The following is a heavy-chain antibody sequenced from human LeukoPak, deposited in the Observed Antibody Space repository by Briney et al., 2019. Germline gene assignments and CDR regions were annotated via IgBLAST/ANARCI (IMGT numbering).Heavy chain of an antibody. Sequence: SETLSLTCAVYGGSFSGYYWSWIRQPPGKGLEWIGEINHSGSTNYNPSLKSRVTISVDTSKNQFSLKLSSVTAADTAVYYCARVWAYYDILTGYSTVMGAQYYFDYWGQGTLVTVSS. D-gene: IGHD3-9*01. V-gene: IGHV4-34*01. J-gene: IGHJ4*02. CDR2: INHSGST. CDR1: GGSFSGYY. CDR3: ARVWAYYDILTGYSTVMGAQYYFDY.